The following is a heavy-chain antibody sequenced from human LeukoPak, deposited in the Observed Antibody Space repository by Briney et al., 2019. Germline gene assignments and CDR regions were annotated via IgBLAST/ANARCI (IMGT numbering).Heavy chain of an antibody. D-gene: IGHD5-24*01. V-gene: IGHV3-74*01. CDR3: AMLAKMATIDDFDY. J-gene: IGHJ4*02. CDR1: GFSFSSYW. Sequence: GGSLRLSCAASGFSFSSYWMHWVRQAPGKGLVWVSRISSDASSTNYADSVKGRFTISRGNAKNTPYLQMNSLRAEDTAVYYCAMLAKMATIDDFDYWGQGTLVTVSS. CDR2: ISSDASST.